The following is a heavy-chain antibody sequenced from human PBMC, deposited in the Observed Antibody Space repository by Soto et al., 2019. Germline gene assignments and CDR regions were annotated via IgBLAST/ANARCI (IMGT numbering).Heavy chain of an antibody. J-gene: IGHJ5*02. CDR2: IYYSGST. Sequence: ASETLSLTCTVSGGSISSYYWSWIRQPPGKGLEWIGYIYYSGSTNYNPSLKSRVTISVDTSKNQFSLKLSSVTAADTAVYYCARNLGLIWFAELFGFDPWGQGTLVTV. V-gene: IGHV4-59*01. CDR1: GGSISSYY. D-gene: IGHD3-10*01. CDR3: ARNLGLIWFAELFGFDP.